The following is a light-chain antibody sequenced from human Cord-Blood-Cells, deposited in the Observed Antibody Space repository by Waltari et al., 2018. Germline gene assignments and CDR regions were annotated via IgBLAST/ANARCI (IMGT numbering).Light chain of an antibody. V-gene: IGKV1D-13*01. Sequence: AIQLTQSPSSLSASVGDRVTITCRASQGISSALAWDQQKPGKAPKLLIYDASSLESGVPSRVSGSGSGTDFTLTISSLQPEDFATYYCQQFNNYPYTFGQGTKLEIK. J-gene: IGKJ2*01. CDR3: QQFNNYPYT. CDR2: DAS. CDR1: QGISSA.